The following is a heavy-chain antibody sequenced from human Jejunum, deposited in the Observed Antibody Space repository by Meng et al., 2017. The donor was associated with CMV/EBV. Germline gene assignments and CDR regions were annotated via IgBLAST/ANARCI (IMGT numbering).Heavy chain of an antibody. CDR3: ASSTTVTPRFDS. J-gene: IGHJ4*02. V-gene: IGHV4-39*01. CDR2: IYYSGST. D-gene: IGHD4-17*01. CDR1: GGSISNRGYY. Sequence: QLQLQESGPGLVKPSETLSLTCTVSGGSISNRGYYWGWIRQPPGKGLEWIGSIYYSGSTYYNTSLKSRVTMFVDTSKNQFSLKLSSLSAADTAVYYCASSTTVTPRFDSWGQGTLVTVSS.